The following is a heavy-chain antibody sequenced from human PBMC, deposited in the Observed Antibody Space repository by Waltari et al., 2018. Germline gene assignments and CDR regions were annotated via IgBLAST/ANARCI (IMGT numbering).Heavy chain of an antibody. CDR1: GGSITSNRHY. D-gene: IGHD5-12*01. CDR2: NSYNGAT. V-gene: IGHV4-39*01. J-gene: IGHJ3*01. Sequence: QLQLQESGPGLVKPSETLSLSCSVSGGSITSNRHYWGWIRQPPGQGLEWIGTNSYNGATESSPCLSGRVTVSRDTSRNQLSLKLGSVTAADTAVYYCATYIGASIGTAAFDVWGQGTMVTVSS. CDR3: ATYIGASIGTAAFDV.